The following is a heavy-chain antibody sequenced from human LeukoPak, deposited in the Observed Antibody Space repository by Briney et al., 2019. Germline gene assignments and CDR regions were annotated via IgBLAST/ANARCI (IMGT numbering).Heavy chain of an antibody. J-gene: IGHJ4*02. V-gene: IGHV1-2*02. CDR2: INPNSGGT. CDR3: ARYQALELLDY. D-gene: IGHD1-7*01. Sequence: ASVKVSSKPSVYTFTGYYMHWVRQAPGQGREWMGWINPNSGGTNYAQKFQGRVTMTRDTSISTAYMELSRLRSDDAAVYYCARYQALELLDYWGQGTLVTVSS. CDR1: VYTFTGYY.